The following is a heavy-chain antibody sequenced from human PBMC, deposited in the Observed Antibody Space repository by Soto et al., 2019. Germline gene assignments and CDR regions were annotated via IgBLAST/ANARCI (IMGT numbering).Heavy chain of an antibody. D-gene: IGHD3-22*01. CDR1: GFTFTSSA. CDR3: AATATDTSGLFDS. CDR2: IVVGSGNT. Sequence: SVKVSCKASGFTFTSSAVQWVRQARGQRLEWIGWIVVGSGNTNYAQKFQERVTITRDRSTSTAYMELSSLRSEDTALYYCAATATDTSGLFDSWRQGTLVTVSS. V-gene: IGHV1-58*01. J-gene: IGHJ4*02.